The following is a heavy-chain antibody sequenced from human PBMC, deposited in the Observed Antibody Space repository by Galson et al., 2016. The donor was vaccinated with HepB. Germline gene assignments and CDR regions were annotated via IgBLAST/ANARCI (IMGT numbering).Heavy chain of an antibody. CDR3: ARGDDFWSGYSPYNF. D-gene: IGHD3-3*01. CDR1: GYSFDSYG. V-gene: IGHV1-18*01. J-gene: IGHJ4*02. CDR2: ISPYNSNT. Sequence: SVKVSCKASGYSFDSYGIFWVRQAPGQGLEWMGWISPYNSNTKYEQKFQDRVIMTTDTSTTTAYMEMTSLRSDDTTVYFCARGDDFWSGYSPYNFRGQGTLVTVSS.